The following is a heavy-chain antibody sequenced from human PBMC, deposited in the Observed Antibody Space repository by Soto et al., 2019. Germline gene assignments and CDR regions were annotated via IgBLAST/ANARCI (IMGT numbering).Heavy chain of an antibody. J-gene: IGHJ4*02. CDR1: GFTFSNAW. V-gene: IGHV3-15*01. CDR3: VTGLRSASLDF. Sequence: EVQLVESGGGLVKPGGSLRLSCVASGFTFSNAWMTWVRQAPGKGLEWAGRLKGKADGGTINYAAPVKGRFTISRDDSKNTLYLEMNSLKTEATAVYYCVTGLRSASLDFWGQGTLVTVSS. CDR2: LKGKADGGTI. D-gene: IGHD1-26*01.